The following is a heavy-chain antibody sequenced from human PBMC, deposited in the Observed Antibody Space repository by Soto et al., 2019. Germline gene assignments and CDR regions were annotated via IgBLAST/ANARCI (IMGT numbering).Heavy chain of an antibody. J-gene: IGHJ4*02. CDR3: AKDCCYDCCSDHPDHFDY. Sequence: GGSLGLSCAASGFTFSSYAMSWVRQAPGKGLEWVSAISGSGGSTYYADSVKGRFTISRDNSKNTLYLQMNSLRAEDTAVYYCAKDCCYDCCSDHPDHFDYWGQGSLDTGSS. V-gene: IGHV3-23*01. CDR1: GFTFSSYA. CDR2: ISGSGGST. D-gene: IGHD3-16*01.